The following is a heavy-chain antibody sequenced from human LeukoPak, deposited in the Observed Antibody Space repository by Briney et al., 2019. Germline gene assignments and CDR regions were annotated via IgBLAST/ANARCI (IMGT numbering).Heavy chain of an antibody. Sequence: GGSLRLSCAASGFTFSSSAMSWVRQAPGKGLEWVSAISNNGGYTYYADSVQGRFTISRDNSKSTLCLQMNSLRAEDTAVYYCASLTLTGIDYWGQGTLVTVSS. CDR1: GFTFSSSA. D-gene: IGHD1-14*01. CDR3: ASLTLTGIDY. CDR2: ISNNGGYT. J-gene: IGHJ4*02. V-gene: IGHV3-23*01.